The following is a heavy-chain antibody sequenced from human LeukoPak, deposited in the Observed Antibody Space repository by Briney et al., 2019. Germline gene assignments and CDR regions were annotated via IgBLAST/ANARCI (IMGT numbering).Heavy chain of an antibody. Sequence: ASVKVSCKASGYTFTGYYMHWVRQAPGQGLEWMGRINPNSGGTNYAQKFQGRVTMTRDTSISTAYMELSGLRSDDTAVYYCARSAGELDAFDIWGQGTMVTVSS. V-gene: IGHV1-2*06. D-gene: IGHD1-7*01. CDR2: INPNSGGT. CDR1: GYTFTGYY. J-gene: IGHJ3*02. CDR3: ARSAGELDAFDI.